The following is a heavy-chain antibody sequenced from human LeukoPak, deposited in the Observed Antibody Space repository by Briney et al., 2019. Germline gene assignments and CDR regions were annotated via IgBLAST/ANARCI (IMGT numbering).Heavy chain of an antibody. Sequence: GGSLRLSCAASGFSFISYSMNWVRQAPGKGLEWVSSISSSSDYIYHADSVKGRFTISRDNPKKSLYLQMNSLRAEDTAVYYCARGQLGGYWGQGTLVTVSS. V-gene: IGHV3-21*01. CDR2: ISSSSDYI. D-gene: IGHD1-1*01. J-gene: IGHJ4*02. CDR3: ARGQLGGY. CDR1: GFSFISYS.